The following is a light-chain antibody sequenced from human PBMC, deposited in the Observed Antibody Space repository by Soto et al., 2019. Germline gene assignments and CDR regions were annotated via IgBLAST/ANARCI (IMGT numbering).Light chain of an antibody. CDR2: EVS. J-gene: IGLJ2*01. Sequence: QSALTQPASVSGSPGQSITISCTGTGSDAGGYNYVSWYQQHPGKAPKLMIYEVSHRPSGVSNRFSGSKSGNTASLTISGLQAEAEADDYCCSYTSSTTVGVLFGGGTKLTVL. CDR3: CSYTSSTTVGVL. V-gene: IGLV2-14*01. CDR1: GSDAGGYNY.